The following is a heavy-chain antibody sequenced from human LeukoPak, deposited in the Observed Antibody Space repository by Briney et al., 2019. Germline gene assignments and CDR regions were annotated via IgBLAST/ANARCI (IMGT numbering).Heavy chain of an antibody. CDR1: GGSIRSSSYY. V-gene: IGHV4-39*01. D-gene: IGHD5-18*01. CDR2: FYYTGTT. Sequence: SETLSLTCTVSGGSIRSSSYYWDWIRQPPGKGLEWIGSFYYTGTTFYNPSLKSRVSISVGTSKTQFSLKLTSVTATDTAVYYCARLREDTSMFNWFDPWGQGTLVTVSS. J-gene: IGHJ5*02. CDR3: ARLREDTSMFNWFDP.